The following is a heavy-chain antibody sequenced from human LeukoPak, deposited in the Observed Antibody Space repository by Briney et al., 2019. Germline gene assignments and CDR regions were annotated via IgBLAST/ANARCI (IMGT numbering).Heavy chain of an antibody. Sequence: GGSLRLSCVASEFTFSSYWMRWVRQAPGKVLEWVANIKQDGREKNYVDSVKGRFSISRDNAKNSLYLQMNSLRAEDTAVYYCAELGITMIGGVWGKGTTVTISS. J-gene: IGHJ6*04. V-gene: IGHV3-7*01. CDR1: EFTFSSYW. D-gene: IGHD3-10*02. CDR3: AELGITMIGGV. CDR2: IKQDGREK.